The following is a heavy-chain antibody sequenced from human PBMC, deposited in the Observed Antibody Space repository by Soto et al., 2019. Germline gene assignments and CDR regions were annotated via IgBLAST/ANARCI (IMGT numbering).Heavy chain of an antibody. CDR3: ARGGSSSSSYYYYGMDV. V-gene: IGHV1-8*01. Sequence: ASVKVSCKASGYTFTSYDINWVRQATGQGLEWMGWMNPNSGNTGYAQKFQGRVTMTRNTSISTAYMELSSLRSEDTAVYYCARGGSSSSSYYYYGMDVWGQGTTVTVSS. CDR2: MNPNSGNT. D-gene: IGHD6-6*01. CDR1: GYTFTSYD. J-gene: IGHJ6*02.